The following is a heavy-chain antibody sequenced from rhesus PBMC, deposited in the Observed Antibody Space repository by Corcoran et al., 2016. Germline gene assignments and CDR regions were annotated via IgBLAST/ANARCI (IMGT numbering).Heavy chain of an antibody. CDR1: GFTFSSYG. D-gene: IGHD2-15*01. J-gene: IGHJ4*01. CDR3: AKVDCSGTYCSIDY. Sequence: EVQLVETGGGLVQPGGARKLSCAASGFTFSSYGMSWVRQARGKGRGWVSAINSGGGSTYYADSVKGRFTISRDNSKNTLSLQMNSLRAEDTAVYYCAKVDCSGTYCSIDYWGQGVLVTVSS. CDR2: INSGGGST. V-gene: IGHV3S5*01.